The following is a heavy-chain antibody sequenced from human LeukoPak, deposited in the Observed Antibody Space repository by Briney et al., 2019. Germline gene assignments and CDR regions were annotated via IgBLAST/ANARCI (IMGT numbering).Heavy chain of an antibody. Sequence: GSVKVSCKASGYTFTSYDINWLRQATGQELAWMGWMNPNSGNTDFAHKFQDRVTMTRNTSISTAYMEQSSLRSEDTAVYYCARPGSSSVAFDIWGQGTMVTVSS. D-gene: IGHD2-15*01. J-gene: IGHJ3*02. CDR1: GYTFTSYD. CDR2: MNPNSGNT. V-gene: IGHV1-8*01. CDR3: ARPGSSSVAFDI.